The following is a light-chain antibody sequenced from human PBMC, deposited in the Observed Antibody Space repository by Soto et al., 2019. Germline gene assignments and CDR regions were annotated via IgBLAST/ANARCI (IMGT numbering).Light chain of an antibody. CDR2: WAS. CDR1: QSVLYSSNNKNF. CDR3: QQHYNTPRT. V-gene: IGKV4-1*01. Sequence: DIVMTQSPDSLAVSLGERATINCKSSQSVLYSSNNKNFLAWYQQKPGQPPKLLIYWASTRESGVPDRFSGSGSGTDFTLPISSLQAEDVAVYYCQQHYNTPRTFGQGTKVEIK. J-gene: IGKJ1*01.